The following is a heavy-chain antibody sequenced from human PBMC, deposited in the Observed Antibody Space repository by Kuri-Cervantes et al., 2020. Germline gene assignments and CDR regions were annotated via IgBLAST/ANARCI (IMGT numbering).Heavy chain of an antibody. V-gene: IGHV1-69*05. J-gene: IGHJ3*02. CDR2: IIPIFGTA. Sequence: SVKVSCKASGYTFTAYYMHWVRQAPGQGLEWMGGIIPIFGTANYAQKFQGRVTITTDESTSTAYMELSSLRSEDTAVYYCARVGRAVWEENAFDIWGQGTMVTVSS. CDR3: ARVGRAVWEENAFDI. CDR1: GYTFTAYY. D-gene: IGHD3-16*01.